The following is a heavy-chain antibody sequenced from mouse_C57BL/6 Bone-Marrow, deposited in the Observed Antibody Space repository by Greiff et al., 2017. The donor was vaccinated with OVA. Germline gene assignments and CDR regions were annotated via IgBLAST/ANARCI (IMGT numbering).Heavy chain of an antibody. CDR3: ARGNFGSSFYAMDY. D-gene: IGHD1-1*01. V-gene: IGHV14-3*01. CDR1: GFNIKNTY. Sequence: EVQLQQSVAELVRPGASVKLSCTASGFNIKNTYMHWVKQRPEQGLEWIGRIDPANDNTKYAPKFQGKATMTADPSSNTAYLQLSSRSSEDTAVYCRARGNFGSSFYAMDYWGQGTSVTVSS. CDR2: IDPANDNT. J-gene: IGHJ4*01.